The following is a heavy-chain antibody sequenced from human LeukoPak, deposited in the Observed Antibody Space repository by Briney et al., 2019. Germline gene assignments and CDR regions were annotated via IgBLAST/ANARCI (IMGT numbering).Heavy chain of an antibody. V-gene: IGHV4-39*01. CDR1: GGSVSNGIYY. CDR3: ARVSAVISFDY. CDR2: IHNVGST. Sequence: SETLSLTCTVSGGSVSNGIYYWGWIRQPPGKGLEWIGSIHNVGSTYYNPSLKSRVTVSVDTSKNQFSLNLSSVTAADTAVYYCARVSAVISFDYWGQGTLVTVSS. J-gene: IGHJ4*02. D-gene: IGHD2-21*01.